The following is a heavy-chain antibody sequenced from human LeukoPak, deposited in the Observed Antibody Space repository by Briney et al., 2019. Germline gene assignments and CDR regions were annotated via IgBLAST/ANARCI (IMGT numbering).Heavy chain of an antibody. J-gene: IGHJ6*03. CDR3: ARGPPRGKYYYMDV. CDR1: GFTFSSFD. CDR2: IGTASDT. D-gene: IGHD1-1*01. Sequence: GGSVRLSCAASGFTFSSFDMHWVRQPTGQGLEWVSTIGTASDTYYPGSVEGRFTLSRDNAKNSLFLNSLTAGDTAVYYCARGPPRGKYYYMDVWGKGTTVTVSS. V-gene: IGHV3-13*01.